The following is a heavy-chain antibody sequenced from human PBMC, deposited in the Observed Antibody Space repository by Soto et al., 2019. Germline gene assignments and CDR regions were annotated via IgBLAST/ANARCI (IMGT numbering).Heavy chain of an antibody. V-gene: IGHV1-69*12. CDR3: ARGNHRWLQLWYFDL. D-gene: IGHD5-12*01. CDR2: IIPIFGTA. Sequence: QVQLVQSGAEVKKPGSSVTVSCKASGGTFSSYTISWVRQAPGQGLEWMGGIIPIFGTANYAQKFQGRVTITADESXXTAYMELSSVRSEDTAVYYCARGNHRWLQLWYFDLWGRGTLVTVSS. CDR1: GGTFSSYT. J-gene: IGHJ2*01.